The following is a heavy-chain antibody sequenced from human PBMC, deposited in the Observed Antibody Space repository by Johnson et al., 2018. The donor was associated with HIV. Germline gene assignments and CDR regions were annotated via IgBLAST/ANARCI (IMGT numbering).Heavy chain of an antibody. CDR2: ISSSGSAT. D-gene: IGHD6-13*01. CDR3: ARGRKDIAAVDGLDTDGFDT. CDR1: GFTFSDHY. Sequence: QVQLVEYGGGLVKPGGSLRLSCAASGFTFSDHYMSWIRQAPGKGLEWVSYISSSGSATYYADSVKGRFTISRDTLYLQMNSLRPEDTAVYYCARGRKDIAAVDGLDTDGFDTWGQGTMVTVS. J-gene: IGHJ3*02. V-gene: IGHV3-11*04.